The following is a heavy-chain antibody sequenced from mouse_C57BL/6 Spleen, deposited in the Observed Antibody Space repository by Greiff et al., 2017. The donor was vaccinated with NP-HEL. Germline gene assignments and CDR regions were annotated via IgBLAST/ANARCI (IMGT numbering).Heavy chain of an antibody. Sequence: EVMLVESGGDLVKPGGSLKLSCAASGFTFSSYGMSWVRQTPDKRLEWVATISSGGSYTYYPDSVKGRFTISRDNAKNTLYLQMSSLKSEDIAMYYCARQGITTVVAPYYFDYWGQGTTLTVSS. CDR2: ISSGGSYT. J-gene: IGHJ2*01. CDR1: GFTFSSYG. V-gene: IGHV5-6*02. D-gene: IGHD1-1*01. CDR3: ARQGITTVVAPYYFDY.